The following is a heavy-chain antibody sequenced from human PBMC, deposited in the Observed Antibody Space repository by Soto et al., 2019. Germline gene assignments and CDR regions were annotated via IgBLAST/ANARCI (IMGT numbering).Heavy chain of an antibody. CDR3: ARSRGGYYVFDY. D-gene: IGHD3-22*01. V-gene: IGHV4-31*03. J-gene: IGHJ4*02. Sequence: PSETLSLTCTVSGGSISSGGYYWSWIRQHPGKGLEWIGYIYYSGSTYYNPSLKSRVTISVDTSKNQFSLKLSSVTAADTAVYHCARSRGGYYVFDYWGQGTLVTVSS. CDR2: IYYSGST. CDR1: GGSISSGGYY.